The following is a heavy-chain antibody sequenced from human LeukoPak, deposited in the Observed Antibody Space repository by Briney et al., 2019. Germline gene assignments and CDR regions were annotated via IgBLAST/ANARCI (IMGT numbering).Heavy chain of an antibody. CDR2: IYSGGTT. Sequence: GGSLRLSCEASGYTFSSSYMSWVRQAPGKGLEWVSLIYSGGTTYYADSVKGRFTISRDDSKNTLYLQMNSLRAEDTAVYYCARRGDGGRSFDFWGQGTLVTVSS. V-gene: IGHV3-53*01. J-gene: IGHJ4*02. CDR3: ARRGDGGRSFDF. CDR1: GYTFSSSY. D-gene: IGHD4-23*01.